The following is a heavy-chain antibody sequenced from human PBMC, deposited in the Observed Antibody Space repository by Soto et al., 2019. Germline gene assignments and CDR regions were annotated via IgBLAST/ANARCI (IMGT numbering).Heavy chain of an antibody. CDR1: GFTVSSNY. CDR3: ARDSTMVRGVVDY. CDR2: IYSGGST. D-gene: IGHD3-10*01. J-gene: IGHJ4*02. V-gene: IGHV3-53*01. Sequence: ESGGGLIQPGGSLRLSCAASGFTVSSNYMSWVRQAPGKGLEWVSVIYSGGSTYYADSVKGRFTISRDNSKNTLYLQMNSLRAEDTAVYYCARDSTMVRGVVDYWGQGTLVTVSS.